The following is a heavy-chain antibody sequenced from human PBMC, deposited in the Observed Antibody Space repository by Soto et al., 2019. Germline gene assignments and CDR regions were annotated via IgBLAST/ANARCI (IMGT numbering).Heavy chain of an antibody. J-gene: IGHJ4*02. V-gene: IGHV3-23*01. CDR2: ISGSGGST. CDR1: GFTFSSYA. CDR3: AKDGVGATGYTPYFDY. D-gene: IGHD1-26*01. Sequence: GGSLRLSCAASGFTFSSYAMSWVRQAPGKGLEWVSAISGSGGSTYYADSVKGRFTISRDNSKNTLYLQMNSLRAEDTAVYYCAKDGVGATGYTPYFDYWGQGTLVTVSS.